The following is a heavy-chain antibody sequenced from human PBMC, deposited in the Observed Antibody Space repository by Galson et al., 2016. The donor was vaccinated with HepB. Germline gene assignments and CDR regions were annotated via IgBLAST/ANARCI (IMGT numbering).Heavy chain of an antibody. J-gene: IGHJ4*02. CDR3: ARALCINCYFNLGY. Sequence: SVKVSCKASGDTFTGYYMHWVRQAPGQGLEWMGWINPNSGDTNYAQKFQGRVTMTRDTSFTTAYMELSSLTSDDTAVYYCARALCINCYFNLGYWDQGTLVTVSS. D-gene: IGHD3-10*01. CDR1: GDTFTGYY. CDR2: INPNSGDT. V-gene: IGHV1-2*02.